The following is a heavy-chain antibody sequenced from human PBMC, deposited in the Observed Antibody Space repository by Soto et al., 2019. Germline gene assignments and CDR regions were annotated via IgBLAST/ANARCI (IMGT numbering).Heavy chain of an antibody. CDR3: AREQWGFDS. CDR1: NGSISTNGHY. V-gene: IGHV4-31*03. Sequence: QVQLQESGPELVKSSQTLSLTCTVSNGSISTNGHYWTWIRQRPGKGLEWIAYIYYTGNSYYNPSLKSRLPISIDTSKNQFSLTLRYVTADDTAVYYCAREQWGFDSWGQGTLVTVSS. J-gene: IGHJ4*02. D-gene: IGHD6-19*01. CDR2: IYYTGNS.